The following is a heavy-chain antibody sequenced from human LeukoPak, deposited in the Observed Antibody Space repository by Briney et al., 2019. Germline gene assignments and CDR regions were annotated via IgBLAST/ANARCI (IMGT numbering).Heavy chain of an antibody. CDR1: GGSISSGSYY. Sequence: SQTLSLTCTVSGGSISSGSYYWSWIRQPAGKGLEWIGRIYTSGRTNYNPSLKSRVTISVDTSKNQFSLKLSSVTAADTAVYYCARVRGAAARYFDYWGQGTLVTVSS. D-gene: IGHD6-13*01. CDR3: ARVRGAAARYFDY. CDR2: IYTSGRT. V-gene: IGHV4-61*02. J-gene: IGHJ4*02.